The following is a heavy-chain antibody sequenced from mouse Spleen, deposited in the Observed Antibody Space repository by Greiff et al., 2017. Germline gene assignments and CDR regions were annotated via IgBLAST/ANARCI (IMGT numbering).Heavy chain of an antibody. J-gene: IGHJ3*01. Sequence: VQLQQSGAELVRPGVSVKISCKGSGYTFTDYAMHWVKQSHAKSLEWIGVISTYYGDASYNQKFKGKATMTVDKSSSTAYMELARLTSEDSAIYYCARGRYGNYPAYWGQGTLVTVSA. CDR1: GYTFTDYA. CDR2: ISTYYGDA. V-gene: IGHV1S137*01. CDR3: ARGRYGNYPAY. D-gene: IGHD2-10*02.